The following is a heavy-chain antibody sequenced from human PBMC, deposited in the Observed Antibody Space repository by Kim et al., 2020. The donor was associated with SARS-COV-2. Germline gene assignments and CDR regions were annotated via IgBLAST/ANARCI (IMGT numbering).Heavy chain of an antibody. CDR2: IYSGGST. Sequence: GGSLRLSCAASGFTVSSNYMSWVRQAPGKGLEWVSVIYSGGSTYYADSVKGRFTISRHNSKNTLYLQMNSLRAEDTAVYYCARDQVMGATKGAFDIWGQGTMVTVSS. CDR1: GFTVSSNY. J-gene: IGHJ3*02. CDR3: ARDQVMGATKGAFDI. D-gene: IGHD1-26*01. V-gene: IGHV3-53*04.